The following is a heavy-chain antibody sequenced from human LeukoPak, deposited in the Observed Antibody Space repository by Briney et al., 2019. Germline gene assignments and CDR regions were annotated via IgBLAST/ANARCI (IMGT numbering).Heavy chain of an antibody. V-gene: IGHV1-69*13. CDR2: IIPIFGTA. CDR3: ARGGKSTSPFDY. J-gene: IGHJ4*02. CDR1: GGTFSSYA. Sequence: ASVKVSCKASGGTFSSYAISWVRQAPGQGLEWMGGIIPIFGTANYAQKFQGRVTITADESTSTAYMELSSLRSEDTAVYYCARGGKSTSPFDYWGQGTLVTVSS.